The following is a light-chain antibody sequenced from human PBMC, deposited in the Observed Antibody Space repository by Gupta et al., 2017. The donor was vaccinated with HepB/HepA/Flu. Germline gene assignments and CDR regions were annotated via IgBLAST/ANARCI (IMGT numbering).Light chain of an antibody. CDR1: HSLVYSDVSTY. Sequence: VVVTQSRLTLPVTLGQPASISCKSTHSLVYSDVSTYLNWFHQRPGQSPRRLIYLVSIRDSGVPDRFSGSGSDTDLTLKIGRVEAEDVGIYYCMQGTHCHFSFGTGTRVEIK. V-gene: IGKV2-30*01. J-gene: IGKJ3*01. CDR3: MQGTHCHFS. CDR2: LVS.